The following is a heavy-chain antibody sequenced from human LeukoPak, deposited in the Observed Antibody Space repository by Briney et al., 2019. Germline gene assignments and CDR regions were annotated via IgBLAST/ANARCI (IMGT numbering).Heavy chain of an antibody. J-gene: IGHJ4*02. Sequence: SQTLSLTCAISGDSVSSNSAAWNWIRQSPSRGLEWLGGTYYRSKWYNDYAVSVKSRITINPDTSKNQFSLQLNSATPEDTAVYYCAREVTTTEPSKLDYWGQGTLVTVSS. CDR1: GDSVSSNSAA. CDR2: TYYRSKWYN. V-gene: IGHV6-1*01. D-gene: IGHD1-14*01. CDR3: AREVTTTEPSKLDY.